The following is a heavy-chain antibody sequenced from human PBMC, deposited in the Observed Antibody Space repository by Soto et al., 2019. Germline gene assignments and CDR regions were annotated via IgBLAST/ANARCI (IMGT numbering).Heavy chain of an antibody. CDR2: ISGDGSTT. V-gene: IGHV3-74*01. J-gene: IGHJ4*02. Sequence: GGSLRLSCAASGFSFSSCWMHWVRQAPVKGLVWVSRISGDGSTTNYADSVKGRFTISRDNAKNTLFLQMNNLRAEDTAVYYCASLYSSAWARDYWGQGTLVTVSS. CDR3: ASLYSSAWARDY. CDR1: GFSFSSCW. D-gene: IGHD6-19*01.